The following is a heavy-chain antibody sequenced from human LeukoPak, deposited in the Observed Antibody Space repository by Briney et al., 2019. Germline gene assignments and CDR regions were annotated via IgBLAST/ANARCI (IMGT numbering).Heavy chain of an antibody. CDR3: ATPGIAAVEYYYYMDV. V-gene: IGHV7-4-1*02. CDR2: INTNTGNP. CDR1: GYTFTSYA. Sequence: EASVKVSCNASGYTFTSYAMNWVRQAPGQGLEWMGWINTNTGNPTYAQGFTGRFVFSLDTSVSTAYLQISSLKAEDTAVYYCATPGIAAVEYYYYMDVWGKGTTVTVSS. J-gene: IGHJ6*03. D-gene: IGHD6-13*01.